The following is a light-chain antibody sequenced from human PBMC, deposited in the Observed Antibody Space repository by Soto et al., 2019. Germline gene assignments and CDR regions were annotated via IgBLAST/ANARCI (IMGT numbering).Light chain of an antibody. J-gene: IGKJ4*01. CDR1: QGISNY. CDR3: HKYNSAHLT. Sequence: DIQMTQSPSSLSASVGDRVTITCRASQGISNYLAWYQQKPGKAPKLLLYTASTLQSRAPSRFSGSGSGTDFTLTISSLQPEDVATYYCHKYNSAHLTFGGGTKVEIK. CDR2: TAS. V-gene: IGKV1-27*01.